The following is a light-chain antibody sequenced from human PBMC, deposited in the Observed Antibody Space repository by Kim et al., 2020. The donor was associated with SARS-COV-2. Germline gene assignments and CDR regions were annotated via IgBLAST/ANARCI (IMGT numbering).Light chain of an antibody. CDR1: SLRSYY. CDR3: NARDSSGNLWV. J-gene: IGLJ3*02. Sequence: LGQTVRITGQGDSLRSYYASWYQQKPGQAPVLVIYGKNNRPSGIPDRFSGSSSGNTASLTITGAQAEDEADYYCNARDSSGNLWVFGGGTKLTVL. CDR2: GKN. V-gene: IGLV3-19*01.